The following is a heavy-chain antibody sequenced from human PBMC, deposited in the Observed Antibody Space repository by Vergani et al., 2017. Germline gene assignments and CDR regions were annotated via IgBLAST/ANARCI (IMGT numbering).Heavy chain of an antibody. CDR2: INHSGST. J-gene: IGHJ6*03. CDR3: ARGRYCSSTSXYRPGDYYYYYMDV. Sequence: QVQLQQWGAGLLKPSETLFLTCAVYGGSFSGYYWSWIRQPPGKGLEWIGEINHSGSTNYNPSLKSRVTISVDTSKNQFSLKLSSVTAADTAVYYCARGRYCSSTSXYRPGDYYYYYMDVWGKGTTVTVSS. D-gene: IGHD2-2*02. V-gene: IGHV4-34*01. CDR1: GGSFSGYY.